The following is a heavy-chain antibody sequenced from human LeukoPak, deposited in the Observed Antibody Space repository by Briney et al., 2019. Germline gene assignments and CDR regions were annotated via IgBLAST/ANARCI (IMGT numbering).Heavy chain of an antibody. CDR2: IYWNDDK. CDR3: AHSSPDTVTTPPLYYYYYGMDV. V-gene: IGHV2-5*01. J-gene: IGHJ6*02. Sequence: SGPTLVNPTQTLTLTCTFSGFSLSTSGVGVGWIRQPPGKALEWLALIYWNDDKRYSPSLKSRLTITKDTSKNQVVLTMTNMDPVDTATCYCAHSSPDTVTTPPLYYYYYGMDVWGQGTTVTVSS. CDR1: GFSLSTSGVG. D-gene: IGHD4-11*01.